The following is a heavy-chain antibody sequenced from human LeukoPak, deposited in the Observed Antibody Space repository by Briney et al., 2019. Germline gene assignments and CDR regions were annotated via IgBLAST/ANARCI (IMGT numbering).Heavy chain of an antibody. CDR1: GFTFSNAW. D-gene: IGHD3-10*01. J-gene: IGHJ4*02. CDR2: IKSKTDGGTT. Sequence: GGSLRLSCAASGFTFSNAWMSWVRQGPGKGLEWVGRIKSKTDGGTTDYAAPVKGRFTISRDDSKNTLYLQMNSLKTEDTAVYYCTTQRSRITMVRGAIRSDHWGQGTLVTVSS. V-gene: IGHV3-15*01. CDR3: TTQRSRITMVRGAIRSDH.